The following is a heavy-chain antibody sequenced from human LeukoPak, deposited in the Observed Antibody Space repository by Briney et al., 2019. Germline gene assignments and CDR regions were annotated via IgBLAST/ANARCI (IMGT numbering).Heavy chain of an antibody. CDR2: IYHSGST. Sequence: SQTLSLTCAVSGGSISSGGYSWSWIRQPPGKGLEWIGYIYHSGSTYCNPSLKSRVTISVDRSKNQFSLKLSSVTAADTAVYYCARDGSGGMDAFDIWGQGTMVTVSS. V-gene: IGHV4-30-2*01. CDR1: GGSISSGGYS. D-gene: IGHD3-10*01. CDR3: ARDGSGGMDAFDI. J-gene: IGHJ3*02.